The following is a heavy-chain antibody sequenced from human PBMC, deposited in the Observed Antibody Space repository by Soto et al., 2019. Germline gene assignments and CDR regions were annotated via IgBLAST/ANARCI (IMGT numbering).Heavy chain of an antibody. CDR3: AGDPLFERQLVRFDY. V-gene: IGHV3-21*01. D-gene: IGHD6-13*01. CDR2: ISSSSSYI. Sequence: EVQLVESGGGLVKPGGSLRLSCAASGFTFSSYSMNWVRQAPGKGLEWVSSISSSSSYIYYADSVKGRFTISRDNAKNTLYLQMNSLRAEDTAVYYCAGDPLFERQLVRFDYWGQGTLVTVSS. J-gene: IGHJ4*02. CDR1: GFTFSSYS.